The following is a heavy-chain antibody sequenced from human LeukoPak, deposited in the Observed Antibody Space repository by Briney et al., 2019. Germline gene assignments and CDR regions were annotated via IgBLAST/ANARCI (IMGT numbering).Heavy chain of an antibody. CDR2: ISYDVSNK. J-gene: IGHJ4*02. Sequence: GGSLRLSCAASGFTFSSYGMHWVRQAPGTGLEWVAVISYDVSNKYYADSVKGRFTFSRENSKNTLYLQMNSLRSEDTAVYYCAKDRGSASGWYRFDYWGQGTLVTVSS. CDR3: AKDRGSASGWYRFDY. V-gene: IGHV3-30*18. D-gene: IGHD6-19*01. CDR1: GFTFSSYG.